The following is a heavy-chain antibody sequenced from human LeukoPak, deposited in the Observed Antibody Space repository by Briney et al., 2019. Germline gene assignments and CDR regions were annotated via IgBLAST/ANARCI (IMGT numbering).Heavy chain of an antibody. Sequence: PGGSLRLSCAASGFSFSSYSMNWVRQAPGKGLEWISSISPSTSTIYYADSVKGRFTISRDNAENSLYLQMNSLRAEDTAVYYCAKPHFDDWGQGTLVTVSS. CDR2: ISPSTSTI. CDR1: GFSFSSYS. CDR3: AKPHFDD. J-gene: IGHJ4*02. V-gene: IGHV3-48*01.